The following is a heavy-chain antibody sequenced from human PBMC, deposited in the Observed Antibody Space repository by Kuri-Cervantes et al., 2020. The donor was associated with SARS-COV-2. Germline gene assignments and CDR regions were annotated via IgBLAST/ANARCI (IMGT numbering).Heavy chain of an antibody. V-gene: IGHV3-73*01. CDR1: GFTFSGSA. CDR3: AREAVVPAAVFDY. Sequence: GGSLRLSCAASGFTFSGSAMHWVRQASGKGLEWVGRIRSKANSYATAYAASVKGRFTISRDNSKNTLYLQMNSLRAEDTAVYYCAREAVVPAAVFDYWGQGTLVTVSS. D-gene: IGHD2-2*01. J-gene: IGHJ4*02. CDR2: IRSKANSYAT.